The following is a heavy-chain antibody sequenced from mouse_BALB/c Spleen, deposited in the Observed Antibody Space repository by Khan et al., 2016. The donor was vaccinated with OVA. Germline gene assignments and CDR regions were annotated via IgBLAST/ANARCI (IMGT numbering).Heavy chain of an antibody. CDR2: VNPNNGDT. CDR3: ARGYEFFPY. Sequence: EVQLQQSGPDLVKPGASVKISCKASGYSFTVYYMTWVKQSHGKSPEWIGRVNPNNGDTNYNQNFKGKAILTVDKSSNTACMELRSLTSEDSAVFYCARGYEFFPYWGQGTLVTVSA. D-gene: IGHD2-12*01. V-gene: IGHV1-26*01. J-gene: IGHJ3*01. CDR1: GYSFTVYY.